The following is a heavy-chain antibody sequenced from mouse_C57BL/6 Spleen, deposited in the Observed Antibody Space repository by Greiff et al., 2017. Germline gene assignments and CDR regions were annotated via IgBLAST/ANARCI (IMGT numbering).Heavy chain of an antibody. CDR2: ISSGGSYT. D-gene: IGHD1-1*01. CDR1: GFTFSSYG. V-gene: IGHV5-6*01. Sequence: EVKLVESGGDLVKPGGSLKLSCAASGFTFSSYGMSWVRQTPDKRLEWVATISSGGSYTYYPDSVKGRFTISRDNAKNPLYLQMSSLKSEDTAMYYCARATTVVANFDYWGQGTTLTVSS. CDR3: ARATTVVANFDY. J-gene: IGHJ2*01.